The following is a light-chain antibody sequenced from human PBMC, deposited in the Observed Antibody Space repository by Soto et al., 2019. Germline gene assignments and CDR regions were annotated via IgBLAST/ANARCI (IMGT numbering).Light chain of an antibody. Sequence: QAVVTQPPSVSGSPGQSVTISCTGTSSDVGGYNRVSWYRQPPGTAPKLMIYEVSSRPSGVPDRFSGSKSGNTASLTISGLQAEDEADYYCSSYTSSSTYVFGTGTKVTVL. CDR2: EVS. V-gene: IGLV2-18*02. CDR3: SSYTSSSTYV. J-gene: IGLJ1*01. CDR1: SSDVGGYNR.